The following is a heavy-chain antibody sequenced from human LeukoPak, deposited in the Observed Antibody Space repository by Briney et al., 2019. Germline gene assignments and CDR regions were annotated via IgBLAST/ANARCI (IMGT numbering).Heavy chain of an antibody. D-gene: IGHD1-26*01. V-gene: IGHV1-18*01. J-gene: IGHJ3*02. Sequence: ASVKVSCKASGYTFTSYGISWVRQAPGQGLEWMGWISAYNGNTNYAQKLQGRVTMTTDTSTSTAYMELSSLRSEDTAVYYCARVGSYFGAFDIWGQGTMVTVSS. CDR2: ISAYNGNT. CDR3: ARVGSYFGAFDI. CDR1: GYTFTSYG.